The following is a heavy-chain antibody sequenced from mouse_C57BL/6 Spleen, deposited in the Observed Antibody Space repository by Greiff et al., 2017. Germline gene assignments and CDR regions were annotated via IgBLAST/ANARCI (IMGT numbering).Heavy chain of an antibody. V-gene: IGHV1-82*01. CDR1: GYAFSSSL. CDR2: IYPGDGDT. J-gene: IGHJ4*01. Sequence: VQLQQPGAELVKPGASVKLSCKASGYAFSSSLMNWVKQRPGKGLEWIGRIYPGDGDTNYNGKFKGKATLTADKSSSTAYMQLSSLTSEDSAVYFCARGRGDYWGQGTSVTVSS. CDR3: ARGRGDY.